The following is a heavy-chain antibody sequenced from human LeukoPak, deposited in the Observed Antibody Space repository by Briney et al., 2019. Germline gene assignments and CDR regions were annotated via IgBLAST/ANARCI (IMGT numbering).Heavy chain of an antibody. CDR3: ARGPPIPIIVVVSTQNAFDI. V-gene: IGHV4-34*01. CDR2: INHSGST. CDR1: GGSFSGYY. Sequence: SETLSLTCAVYGGSFSGYYWSWIRQPPGKGLEWIGEINHSGSTNYNPSLKSRVTISVDTSKNQFSLKLSSVTAADTAVYYCARGPPIPIIVVVSTQNAFDIWGQGTMVTISS. D-gene: IGHD3-22*01. J-gene: IGHJ3*02.